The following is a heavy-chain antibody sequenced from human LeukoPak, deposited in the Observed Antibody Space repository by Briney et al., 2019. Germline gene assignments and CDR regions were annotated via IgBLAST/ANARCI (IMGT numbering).Heavy chain of an antibody. CDR1: GRSISSSSYY. V-gene: IGHV4-39*07. J-gene: IGHJ4*02. CDR2: IYYSGST. D-gene: IGHD6-19*01. CDR3: ARGPSGWEDY. Sequence: PSETLSLTCTVSGRSISSSSYYWGWIRQPPGKGLEWIGSIYYSGSTYYNPSLKSRVTISVDTSKNQFSLKLSSVTAADTAVYYCARGPSGWEDYWGRGTLVTVSS.